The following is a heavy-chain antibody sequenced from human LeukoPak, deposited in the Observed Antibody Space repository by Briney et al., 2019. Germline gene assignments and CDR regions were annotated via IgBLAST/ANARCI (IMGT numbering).Heavy chain of an antibody. CDR3: ARGLYYYDSSGYAIYYYYYMDV. Sequence: ASVTVSFKASGYTFTSYDINWVRQASGQGLEWMGWMNPNSGNTGYVQKFQGRVTITRNTSISTAYMELSSLRSEDTAVYYCARGLYYYDSSGYAIYYYYYMDVWGKGTTVTVSS. CDR2: MNPNSGNT. J-gene: IGHJ6*03. D-gene: IGHD3-22*01. V-gene: IGHV1-8*03. CDR1: GYTFTSYD.